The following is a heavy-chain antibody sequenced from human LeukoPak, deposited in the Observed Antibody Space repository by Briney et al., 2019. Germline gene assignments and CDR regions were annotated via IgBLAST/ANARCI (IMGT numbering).Heavy chain of an antibody. Sequence: GGSLRLSCVASGFTLSTSWMSWVRQAPGKGLEWVANIKQGGSDKYYVGSVKGRFTISRDDGKNSPYLQMNSLRAEDTAVYYCAGGSSWSFDYWGQGTLVTVSS. CDR2: IKQGGSDK. V-gene: IGHV3-7*04. CDR3: AGGSSWSFDY. D-gene: IGHD6-13*01. J-gene: IGHJ4*02. CDR1: GFTLSTSW.